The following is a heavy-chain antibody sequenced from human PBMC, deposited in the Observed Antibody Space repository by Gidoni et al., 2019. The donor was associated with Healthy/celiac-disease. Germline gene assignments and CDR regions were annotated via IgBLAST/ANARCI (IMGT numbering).Heavy chain of an antibody. CDR2: IKSKTDGGTT. CDR3: TTDLGCSGGSCYSSYYYYMDV. V-gene: IGHV3-15*07. Sequence: EVQLVESGGGLVKPGGSLRLSCAASGFTFSNAWMNWVRPAPGKGLEWVGRIKSKTDGGTTDYAAPVKGRFTISRDDSKNTLYLQMNSLKTEDTAVYYCTTDLGCSGGSCYSSYYYYMDVWGKGTTVTVSS. J-gene: IGHJ6*03. D-gene: IGHD2-15*01. CDR1: GFTFSNAW.